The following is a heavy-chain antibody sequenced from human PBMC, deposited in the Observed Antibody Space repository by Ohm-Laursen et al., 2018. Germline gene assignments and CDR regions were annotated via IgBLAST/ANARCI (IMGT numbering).Heavy chain of an antibody. CDR2: TYNGGNT. J-gene: IGHJ4*02. Sequence: SDTLSLTWTVSGGSISNYYWTWIRQPAGKGLEWIGRTYNGGNTNYNPSLKSRVTMSEDTSKNQFSLKLNSVTAADTAVYYCARTVGAVDFWGQGILVTVSS. V-gene: IGHV4-4*07. D-gene: IGHD1-26*01. CDR1: GGSISNYY. CDR3: ARTVGAVDF.